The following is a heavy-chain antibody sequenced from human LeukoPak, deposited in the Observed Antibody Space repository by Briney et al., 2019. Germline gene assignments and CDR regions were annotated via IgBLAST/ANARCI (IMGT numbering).Heavy chain of an antibody. CDR2: ISAYNGNT. V-gene: IGHV1-18*01. CDR1: GYTFTSYG. D-gene: IGHD3-10*01. CDR3: ARDRYGSEPKGDRVE. J-gene: IGHJ4*02. Sequence: GASVKVSCTASGYTFTSYGISWVRQAPGQGLEWMGCISAYNGNTNYAQKLQGRVTMTTDTSTSTAYMELRSLRSDDTAVYYCARDRYGSEPKGDRVEWGQGTLVTVSS.